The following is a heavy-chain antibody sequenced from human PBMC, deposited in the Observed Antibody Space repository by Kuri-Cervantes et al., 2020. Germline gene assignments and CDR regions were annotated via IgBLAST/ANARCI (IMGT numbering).Heavy chain of an antibody. CDR3: AKAKQWLVLCMDV. CDR2: ISYDGSNK. CDR1: GFSCSTHG. J-gene: IGHJ6*02. V-gene: IGHV3-30*18. Sequence: GGSVRLCCAAAGFSCSTHGIHWVRQTPGKGLEWVATISYDGSNKYYAYSVKGRSTISRDNSKNTLYLQMNSLRAEDTAVYYCAKAKQWLVLCMDVWGQGTTVTVSS. D-gene: IGHD6-19*01.